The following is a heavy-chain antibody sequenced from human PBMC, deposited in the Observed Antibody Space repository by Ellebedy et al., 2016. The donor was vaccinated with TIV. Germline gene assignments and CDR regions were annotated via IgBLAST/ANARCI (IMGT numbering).Heavy chain of an antibody. CDR3: ARVVELRPDY. D-gene: IGHD1-26*01. V-gene: IGHV4-61*05. Sequence: SETLSLXCTVSGGSISSSSYYWSWIRQPPGKGLEWIGYIYYSGSTNYNPSLKSRVTISVDTSKNQFSLKLSSVTAADTAVYYCARVVELRPDYWGQGTLVTVSS. CDR2: IYYSGST. J-gene: IGHJ4*02. CDR1: GGSISSSSYY.